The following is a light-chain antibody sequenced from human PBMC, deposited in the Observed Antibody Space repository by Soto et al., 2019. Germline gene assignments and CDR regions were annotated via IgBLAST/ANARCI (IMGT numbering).Light chain of an antibody. V-gene: IGKV3-15*01. CDR1: QSVSID. Sequence: EIVMTQSPATLSVSPGERATLSCRASQSVSIDLAWYQRTPGEAPRLLIYGASTRATGIPVRFSGSASGTEFTLTISCLQSEDFATYYCQQYYSYPWAFGQGTKVDIK. J-gene: IGKJ1*01. CDR2: GAS. CDR3: QQYYSYPWA.